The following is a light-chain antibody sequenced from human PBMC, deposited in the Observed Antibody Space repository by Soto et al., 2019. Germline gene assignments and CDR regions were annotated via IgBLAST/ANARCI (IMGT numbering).Light chain of an antibody. J-gene: IGKJ1*01. CDR1: QSVNTY. Sequence: EIVMTQSPATLSVSPGEGATLSCRASQSVNTYLAWYQQKPGQAPRLLIYDASNRATGIPARFSGSGSGTDFTLTISSLEPEDFATYYCLQHNSYPRTFGQGTKVDIK. CDR3: LQHNSYPRT. CDR2: DAS. V-gene: IGKV3-11*01.